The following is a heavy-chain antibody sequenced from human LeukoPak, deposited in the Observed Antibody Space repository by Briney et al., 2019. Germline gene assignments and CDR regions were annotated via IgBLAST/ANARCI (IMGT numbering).Heavy chain of an antibody. CDR3: AREGKPEYSSSSYAFDI. Sequence: ASVKVSCKASGYTFTNYGINWVRQAPGQGLEWMGWISAYNGNANYAQKLQGRVTMTTDTSTTTAYMELRSLRSDDTAVYYCAREGKPEYSSSSYAFDIWGQGTMVTVSS. V-gene: IGHV1-18*01. D-gene: IGHD6-6*01. CDR2: ISAYNGNA. J-gene: IGHJ3*02. CDR1: GYTFTNYG.